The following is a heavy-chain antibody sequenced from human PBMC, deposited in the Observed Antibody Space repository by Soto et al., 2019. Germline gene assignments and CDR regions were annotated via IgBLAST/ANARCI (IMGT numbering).Heavy chain of an antibody. CDR2: ISYDGSNK. CDR3: ARDHSGWLALYYYYYGMDV. Sequence: QVQLVESGGGVVQPGRSLRLSCAASGFTFSSYAMHWVRQAPGKGLEWVAVISYDGSNKYYADSVKGRFTISRDNSKNTLYLQMTSLRAEDTAVYYCARDHSGWLALYYYYYGMDVWGQGTTVTVSS. D-gene: IGHD6-19*01. V-gene: IGHV3-30-3*01. CDR1: GFTFSSYA. J-gene: IGHJ6*02.